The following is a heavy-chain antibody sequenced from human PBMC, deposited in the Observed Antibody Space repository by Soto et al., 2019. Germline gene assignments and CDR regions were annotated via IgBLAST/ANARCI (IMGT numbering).Heavy chain of an antibody. CDR2: IYHSGST. Sequence: SETLSLTCAVSGGSISSGGYSWSWIRQPPGKGLEWIGYIYHSGSTYYNPSLKSRVTISVDRSKNQFSLKLSSVTAADTAVYYCARDNPSGYSGYDPTKNYYYYGMDVWGQGTTVTVSS. CDR3: ARDNPSGYSGYDPTKNYYYYGMDV. J-gene: IGHJ6*02. CDR1: GGSISSGGYS. V-gene: IGHV4-30-2*01. D-gene: IGHD5-12*01.